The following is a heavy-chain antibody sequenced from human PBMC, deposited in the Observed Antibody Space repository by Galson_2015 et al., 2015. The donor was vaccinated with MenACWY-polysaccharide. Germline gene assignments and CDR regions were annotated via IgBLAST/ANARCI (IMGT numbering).Heavy chain of an antibody. V-gene: IGHV3-30*03. J-gene: IGHJ3*02. CDR3: AREGSRIVFHAFDT. Sequence: SLRLSCAASGFILSNYGMQWVRQPPGRGLRWVAVISSDGGTQYYADSVKGRFTISRDNSKNTLYLEMNSLRAEDTAVYYCAREGSRIVFHAFDTWGQGTMVTVSS. D-gene: IGHD6-13*01. CDR1: GFILSNYG. CDR2: ISSDGGTQ.